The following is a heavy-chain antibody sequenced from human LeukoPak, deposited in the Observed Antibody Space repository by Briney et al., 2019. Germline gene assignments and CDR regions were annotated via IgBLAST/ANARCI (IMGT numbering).Heavy chain of an antibody. J-gene: IGHJ4*02. Sequence: PGGSLRLSCAASGFTVSSSYMSWVRQAPGKGLEWVSVIYSGGDTHYAGSVKGRFTISRDNSVNTLYLQMNSLRTEDMAVYYCVRAFVTAAGFFDNWGQGTLVTVSS. V-gene: IGHV3-66*02. CDR2: IYSGGDT. D-gene: IGHD6-13*01. CDR1: GFTVSSSY. CDR3: VRAFVTAAGFFDN.